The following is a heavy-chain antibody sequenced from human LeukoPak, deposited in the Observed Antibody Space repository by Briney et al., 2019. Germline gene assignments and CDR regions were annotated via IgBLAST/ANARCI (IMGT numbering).Heavy chain of an antibody. J-gene: IGHJ2*01. D-gene: IGHD2-2*01. Sequence: GGSLRLSCAASGFTFSSYGMHWVRQAPGKGLEWVAVISYDGSNKYYADSVKGRFTISRDNAKNSLYLQMNSLRAEDTAVYYCARRGYCSSTSCYWYFDLWGRGTLVTVSS. CDR1: GFTFSSYG. CDR3: ARRGYCSSTSCYWYFDL. CDR2: ISYDGSNK. V-gene: IGHV3-30*03.